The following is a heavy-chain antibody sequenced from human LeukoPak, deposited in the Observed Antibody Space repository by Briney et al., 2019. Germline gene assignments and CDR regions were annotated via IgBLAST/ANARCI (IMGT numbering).Heavy chain of an antibody. CDR1: GFTFSSYG. V-gene: IGHV3-30*02. CDR2: IRYDGSNK. Sequence: SGGSLRLSCAASGFTFSSYGMHWVRQAPGKGLEWVAFIRYDGSNKYYADSVKGRFTISRDNSKNTLYLQMNSLRAEDTAVYYCARWHTSGNNYYYDYWGQGTLVTVSS. CDR3: ARWHTSGNNYYYDY. J-gene: IGHJ4*02. D-gene: IGHD3-22*01.